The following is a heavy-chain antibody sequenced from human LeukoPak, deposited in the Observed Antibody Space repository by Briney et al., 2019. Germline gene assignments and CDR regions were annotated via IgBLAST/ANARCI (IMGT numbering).Heavy chain of an antibody. D-gene: IGHD5-12*01. J-gene: IGHJ4*02. Sequence: SETLSLTCTVSGGSISSDDYYWSWLRQPPGKDLEWIVHITYSGSTDYSPSLRSRVTMSVDTSKNQFSLKLNSVTAAETAMYFCARGGVGGYDYFDSWGQGTLVAVSS. CDR2: ITYSGST. CDR3: ARGGVGGYDYFDS. V-gene: IGHV4-30-4*01. CDR1: GGSISSDDYY.